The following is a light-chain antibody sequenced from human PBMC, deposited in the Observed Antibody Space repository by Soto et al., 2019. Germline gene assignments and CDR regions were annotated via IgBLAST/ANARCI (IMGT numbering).Light chain of an antibody. CDR3: QERGRWPRAT. J-gene: IGKJ4*01. Sequence: EMVLTQSPATLSLSPGESATLYCRASQNVGLNFAWYQQKSGQPPRLLIHTASARATGVPARFSVSGSRTDFTLSIISLENEDISVYYCQERGRWPRATFGGGTKVEMK. CDR2: TAS. V-gene: IGKV3-11*01. CDR1: QNVGLN.